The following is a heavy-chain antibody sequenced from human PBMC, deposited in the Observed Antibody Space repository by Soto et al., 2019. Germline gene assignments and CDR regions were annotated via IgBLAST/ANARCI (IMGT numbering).Heavy chain of an antibody. CDR2: MSGSGGST. J-gene: IGHJ5*01. CDR3: ENPSVPRPRKTVTFDF. CDR1: GFTFSSYA. V-gene: IGHV3-23*01. D-gene: IGHD4-17*01. Sequence: EVQLLESGGGLVQPGGSLRLSCAASGFTFSSYAMSWVRQAPGKGLEWVSAMSGSGGSTYYADYVKGRFTSSRDNSKNTLYLQMNSLRAEDTAVYYCENPSVPRPRKTVTFDFWGQGTLVTVSS.